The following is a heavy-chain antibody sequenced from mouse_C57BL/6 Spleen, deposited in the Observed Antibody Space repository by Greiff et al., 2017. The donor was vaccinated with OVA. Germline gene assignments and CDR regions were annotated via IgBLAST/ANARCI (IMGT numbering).Heavy chain of an antibody. V-gene: IGHV5-6*02. Sequence: DVMLVESGGDLVKPGGSLKLSCAASGFTFSSYGMSWVRQTPDKRLEWVATISSGGSYTYYPDSVKGRFTISRDNAKNTLYLQMSRLKSEDTAMYYCARQEARDAMDYWGQGTSVTVSS. J-gene: IGHJ4*01. CDR2: ISSGGSYT. D-gene: IGHD3-3*01. CDR3: ARQEARDAMDY. CDR1: GFTFSSYG.